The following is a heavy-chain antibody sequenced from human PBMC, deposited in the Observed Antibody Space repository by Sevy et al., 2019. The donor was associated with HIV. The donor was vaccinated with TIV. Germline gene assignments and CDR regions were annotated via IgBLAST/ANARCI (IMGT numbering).Heavy chain of an antibody. CDR3: ARDSGGYCSSTSCYKAPFDY. Sequence: GGSLRLSCAASGFTFSSYSMNWVRQAPGKGLEWVSSISSSSSYIYYADSVKGRFTISRDNAKNSLYLQMNGLRAEDTAVYYCARDSGGYCSSTSCYKAPFDYWGQGTLVTVSS. V-gene: IGHV3-21*01. CDR2: ISSSSSYI. CDR1: GFTFSSYS. D-gene: IGHD2-2*03. J-gene: IGHJ4*02.